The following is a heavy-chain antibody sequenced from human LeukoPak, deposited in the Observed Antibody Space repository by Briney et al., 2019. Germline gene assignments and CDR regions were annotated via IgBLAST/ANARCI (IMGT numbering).Heavy chain of an antibody. V-gene: IGHV4-34*01. J-gene: IGHJ4*02. CDR2: INHSGST. D-gene: IGHD6-6*01. Sequence: SETLSLTCAVYGGSFSGYYCSWIRQPPGKGLEWIGEINHSGSTNYNPSLKSRVTISVDTSKNQFSLKLSSVTAADTAVYYCAASSIAARSTDYWGQGTLVTVSS. CDR3: AASSIAARSTDY. CDR1: GGSFSGYY.